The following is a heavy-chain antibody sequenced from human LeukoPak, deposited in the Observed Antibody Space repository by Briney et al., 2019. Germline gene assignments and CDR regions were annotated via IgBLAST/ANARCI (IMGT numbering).Heavy chain of an antibody. V-gene: IGHV3-53*01. CDR3: AELGITMIGGV. D-gene: IGHD3-10*02. J-gene: IGHJ6*04. CDR2: IYSGGTT. Sequence: QTEGSLRLSCAASGFAISSSYMNWVRQAPGTGLEWVSVIYSGGTTYYADSVKGRFTISRDNAKNSLYLQMNSLRAEDTAVYYCAELGITMIGGVWGKGTTVTISS. CDR1: GFAISSSY.